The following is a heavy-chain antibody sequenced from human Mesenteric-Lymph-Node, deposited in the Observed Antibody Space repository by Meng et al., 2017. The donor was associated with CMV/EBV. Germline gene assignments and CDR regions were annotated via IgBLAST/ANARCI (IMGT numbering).Heavy chain of an antibody. CDR2: ISSSGSTI. D-gene: IGHD2-2*02. CDR1: GFTFSDYY. CDR3: ARDCSSTSCYNNY. Sequence: GESLKISCAASGFTFSDYYMSWIRQAPGKGLEWVSYISSSGSTIYYADSVKGRFTISRDNAKNSLYLQMNSLRAEDTAVYYCARDCSSTSCYNNYWGQGTLVTVSS. J-gene: IGHJ4*02. V-gene: IGHV3-11*04.